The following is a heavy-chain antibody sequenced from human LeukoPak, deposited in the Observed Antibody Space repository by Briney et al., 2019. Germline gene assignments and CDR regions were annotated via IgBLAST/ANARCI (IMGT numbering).Heavy chain of an antibody. D-gene: IGHD3-22*01. Sequence: GESLKISCKGSGYSFTSYWIGWVRQMPGKGLEWMGIIYPGDSDTRYSPSFQGQVTISADKSISTAYLQWSSLKASDTAMYYCARRGYYYDSSGYLYYFDYWGQGTPVTVSS. V-gene: IGHV5-51*01. CDR1: GYSFTSYW. J-gene: IGHJ4*02. CDR3: ARRGYYYDSSGYLYYFDY. CDR2: IYPGDSDT.